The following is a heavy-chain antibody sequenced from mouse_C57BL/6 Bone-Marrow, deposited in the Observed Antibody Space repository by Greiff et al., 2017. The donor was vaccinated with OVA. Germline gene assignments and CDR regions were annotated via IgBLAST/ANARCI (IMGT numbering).Heavy chain of an antibody. Sequence: EVQLQESGGGLVQPKGSLKLSCAASGFSFNTYAMNWVRQAPGKGLEWVARIRSKSNNYATYYADSVKARFTISRDDSESMLYLQMNTLKTEDTAMYYCVRHDVYWYFDVWGTGTTVTVSS. CDR2: IRSKSNNYAT. CDR1: GFSFNTYA. CDR3: VRHDVYWYFDV. D-gene: IGHD2-3*01. J-gene: IGHJ1*03. V-gene: IGHV10-1*01.